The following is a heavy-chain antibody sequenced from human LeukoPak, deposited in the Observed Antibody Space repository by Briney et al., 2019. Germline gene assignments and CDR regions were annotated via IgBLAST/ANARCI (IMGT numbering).Heavy chain of an antibody. D-gene: IGHD2-2*01. J-gene: IGHJ6*03. CDR2: MNPNSGNT. Sequence: ASVKVSCKASGYTFTSYDINWVRRATGQGLEWMGWMNPNSGNTGYAQKFQGRVTMTRNTSISTAYMELSSLRSEDTAVYYCARGVPAAPNYYYYYYMDVWGKGTTVTVSS. CDR1: GYTFTSYD. V-gene: IGHV1-8*01. CDR3: ARGVPAAPNYYYYYYMDV.